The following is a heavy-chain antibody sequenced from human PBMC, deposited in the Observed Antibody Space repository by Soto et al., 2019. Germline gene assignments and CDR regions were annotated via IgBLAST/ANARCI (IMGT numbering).Heavy chain of an antibody. Sequence: EVQLLESGGDLVQPGGSLRLSCAASGFTFSNFAMSWVRQAPGKGLEGVSGITGSGDTSYYADSVKGRFTVSRDNSKNTLFLEMNSLRAEDTAVYYCAKDRRGSAWNDAFDLWGQGTMVTVSS. CDR3: AKDRRGSAWNDAFDL. CDR2: ITGSGDTS. J-gene: IGHJ3*01. V-gene: IGHV3-23*01. CDR1: GFTFSNFA. D-gene: IGHD2-21*02.